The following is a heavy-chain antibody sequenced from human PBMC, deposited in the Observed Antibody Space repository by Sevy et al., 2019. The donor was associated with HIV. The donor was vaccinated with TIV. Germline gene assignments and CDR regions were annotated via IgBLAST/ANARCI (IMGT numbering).Heavy chain of an antibody. V-gene: IGHV3-23*01. J-gene: IGHJ5*02. Sequence: GGSLRLSCAASGFTFNRHAMSWVRQAPGKGLEWVSGISGSGVITHYADSVRGRITISRDNSKNTLYLQMNSLRAEDTAKYYWSKDVDCDICTGPWNAWGQGTLVTVSS. CDR1: GFTFNRHA. CDR3: SKDVDCDICTGPWNA. CDR2: ISGSGVIT. D-gene: IGHD3-9*01.